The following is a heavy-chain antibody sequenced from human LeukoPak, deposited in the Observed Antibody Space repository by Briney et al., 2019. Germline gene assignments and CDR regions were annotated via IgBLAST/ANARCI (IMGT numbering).Heavy chain of an antibody. D-gene: IGHD2-15*01. CDR1: GFTFSSYA. CDR2: ISSNGGST. CDR3: ARAEGWYLPYGMDV. V-gene: IGHV3-64*01. Sequence: GGSLRLSCAASGFTFSSYAIHRVRQAPGKGLESVSAISSNGGSTYYANSVKGRFTISRDNSKNTVYLQMGSLRAEDMAVYYCARAEGWYLPYGMDVWGQGTTVTVSS. J-gene: IGHJ6*02.